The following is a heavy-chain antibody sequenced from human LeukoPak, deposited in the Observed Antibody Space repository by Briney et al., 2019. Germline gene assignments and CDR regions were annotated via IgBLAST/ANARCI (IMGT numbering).Heavy chain of an antibody. V-gene: IGHV4-59*01. D-gene: IGHD7-27*01. CDR1: GGSISNYY. CDR3: ASNTGTVFDY. J-gene: IGHJ4*02. CDR2: IYYTGST. Sequence: SETLSLTCTVSGGSISNYYWNWIRQAPGKGLEWIGYIYYTGSTNKNPSLKSRVTMSVDTSKNQFSLDLTSVTAADTAVYYCASNTGTVFDYWGQGALITVSS.